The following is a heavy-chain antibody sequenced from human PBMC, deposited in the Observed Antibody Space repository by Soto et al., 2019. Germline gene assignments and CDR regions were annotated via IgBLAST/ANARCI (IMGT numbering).Heavy chain of an antibody. CDR3: AKVLSRYSSSWYFDY. V-gene: IGHV3-48*01. D-gene: IGHD6-13*01. Sequence: PGGSLRLSCAASGFTFRNYGMNWVRQAPGKGLEWVSYIGIGSSTTYYADSVKGRFTISRDNAKNSLYLQMNSLRAEDTAVYYCAKVLSRYSSSWYFDYWGQGTLVTVSS. CDR2: IGIGSSTT. CDR1: GFTFRNYG. J-gene: IGHJ4*02.